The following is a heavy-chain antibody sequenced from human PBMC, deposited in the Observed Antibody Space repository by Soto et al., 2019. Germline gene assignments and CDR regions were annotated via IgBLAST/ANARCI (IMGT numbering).Heavy chain of an antibody. V-gene: IGHV6-1*01. Sequence: SQTLSLTCAISGDSVSSNSAAWNWIRQSPSRGLEWLGRTYYRSKWYNDYAVSVKSRITINPDTSKNQFSLQLNSVTPEDSAVYYCARGLTIFSSSSPYYYYGMDVWGQGTTVTSSS. CDR2: TYYRSKWYN. CDR1: GDSVSSNSAA. D-gene: IGHD6-6*01. J-gene: IGHJ6*02. CDR3: ARGLTIFSSSSPYYYYGMDV.